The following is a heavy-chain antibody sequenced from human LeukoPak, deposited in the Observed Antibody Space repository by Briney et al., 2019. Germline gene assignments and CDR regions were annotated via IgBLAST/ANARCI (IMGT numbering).Heavy chain of an antibody. V-gene: IGHV3-23*01. Sequence: GGSLRLSCAASEFTFSSYAMSWVRQAPGKGLEWVSAISGSGGRTYYAESVKGRFTISRDNSKNTLYLQMNSLRAEDTAVYYCARDMTGDTALDYWGQGTLVTVSS. CDR1: EFTFSSYA. J-gene: IGHJ4*02. CDR3: ARDMTGDTALDY. CDR2: ISGSGGRT. D-gene: IGHD5-18*01.